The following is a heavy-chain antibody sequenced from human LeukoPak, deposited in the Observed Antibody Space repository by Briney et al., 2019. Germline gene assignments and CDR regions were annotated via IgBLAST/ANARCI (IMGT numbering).Heavy chain of an antibody. Sequence: KPSETLSLTCTVSGGSISSYYWSWIRQPPGKGLEWIGYIYYSGSTNYNPSLKSRVTISVDTSKNQFSLKLSSVTAADTAVYYCARTIAAAGIDYYYYYMDVWGKGTTVTVSS. D-gene: IGHD6-13*01. CDR1: GGSISSYY. CDR2: IYYSGST. CDR3: ARTIAAAGIDYYYYYMDV. V-gene: IGHV4-59*08. J-gene: IGHJ6*03.